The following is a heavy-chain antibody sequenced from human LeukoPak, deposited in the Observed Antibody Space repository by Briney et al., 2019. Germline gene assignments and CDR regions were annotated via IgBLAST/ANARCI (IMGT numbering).Heavy chain of an antibody. CDR2: INPNSGGT. Sequence: ASVKVSCKASGYTFTGYYMHWVRQAPGQGLEWMGWINPNSGGTNHAQKFQGRVTMTRDTSISTAYMELSRLRSDDTAVYYCARDVIMAGDNVGYCSGGSCPYWGQGTLVTVSS. J-gene: IGHJ4*02. CDR3: ARDVIMAGDNVGYCSGGSCPY. CDR1: GYTFTGYY. D-gene: IGHD2-15*01. V-gene: IGHV1-2*02.